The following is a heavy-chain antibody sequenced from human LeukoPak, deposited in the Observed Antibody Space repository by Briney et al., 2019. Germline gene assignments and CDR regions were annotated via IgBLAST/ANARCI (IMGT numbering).Heavy chain of an antibody. CDR3: ARPLYYYGSGSYDY. D-gene: IGHD3-10*01. J-gene: IGHJ4*02. Sequence: SETLSLTCAVYGGSFSGYYWSWIRQPPGRGLEWIGEINHSGSTNYNPSLKSRVTISVDTSKNQFSLKLSSVTAADTAVYYCARPLYYYGSGSYDYWGQGTLVTVSS. CDR2: INHSGST. CDR1: GGSFSGYY. V-gene: IGHV4-34*01.